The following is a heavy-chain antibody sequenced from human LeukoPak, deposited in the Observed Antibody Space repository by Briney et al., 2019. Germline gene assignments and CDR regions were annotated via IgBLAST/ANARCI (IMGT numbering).Heavy chain of an antibody. J-gene: IGHJ4*02. D-gene: IGHD3-22*01. CDR2: ISGSRGST. CDR3: ASLRTYYYDSSGYY. CDR1: GFTFTQYA. V-gene: IGHV3-23*01. Sequence: GGSLRLSCAASGFTFTQYAIHWVRQAPGKGLEWVSAISGSRGSTYYADSVKGRFTISRDNSKNTLYLQMNSLRAEDTAVYYCASLRTYYYDSSGYYWGQGTLVTVSS.